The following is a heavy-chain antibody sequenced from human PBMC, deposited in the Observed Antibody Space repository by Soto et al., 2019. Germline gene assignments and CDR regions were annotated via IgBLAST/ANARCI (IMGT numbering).Heavy chain of an antibody. Sequence: EVQLVESGGGLVKPGGSLRLSCAASGFTFSTYTMNWVRQTPGKGLEWVSSISSGGCYIFYADSVKGRFTISRDNAKNSLYLQMSSLRSEDTALYYCARAHYYVSGSLSDYWGQGTLVTVSS. D-gene: IGHD3-10*01. CDR3: ARAHYYVSGSLSDY. CDR2: ISSGGCYI. J-gene: IGHJ4*02. V-gene: IGHV3-21*01. CDR1: GFTFSTYT.